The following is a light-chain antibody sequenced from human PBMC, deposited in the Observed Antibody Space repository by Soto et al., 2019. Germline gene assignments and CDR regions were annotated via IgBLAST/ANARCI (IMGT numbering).Light chain of an antibody. J-gene: IGLJ1*01. CDR1: SSDVGGYNY. Sequence: QSALTQPAPVSGSPGQSITISCTGTSSDVGGYNYVSWYQQHPGKAPKLMIYEVSNRPSGVSNRCSGSKSGTTASLTISGLQAEDEADYYCSSYTSSSTLYVFGTGTKVTVL. CDR2: EVS. CDR3: SSYTSSSTLYV. V-gene: IGLV2-14*01.